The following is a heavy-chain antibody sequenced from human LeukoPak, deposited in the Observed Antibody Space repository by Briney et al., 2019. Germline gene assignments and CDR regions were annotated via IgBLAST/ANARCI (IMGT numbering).Heavy chain of an antibody. CDR1: DGSITSSY. CDR3: ARLARLPAN. J-gene: IGHJ4*02. CDR2: IYYTGDI. Sequence: SETLSLTCTVSDGSITSSYWSWVRQPPGKGLEYIGYIYYTGDINYNPSLKSRVTISMDTSKNQVSLKLNSVTAADTAVYYCARLARLPANWGQGILVTVSS. D-gene: IGHD6-6*01. V-gene: IGHV4-59*01.